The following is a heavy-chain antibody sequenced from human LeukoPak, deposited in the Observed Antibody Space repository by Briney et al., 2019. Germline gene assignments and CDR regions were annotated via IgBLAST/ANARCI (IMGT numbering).Heavy chain of an antibody. V-gene: IGHV1-3*01. D-gene: IGHD6-19*01. CDR1: GYTFTSYA. Sequence: ASVTVSCKDSGYTFTSYAMHWVRQAPGQRLEWMGWINAGNGNTRYSQKLQGRVTITRDTSASTAYMELSSLRSEDTAVYYCARDPDIAVAGYFDYWGQGTLVTVSS. CDR2: INAGNGNT. J-gene: IGHJ4*02. CDR3: ARDPDIAVAGYFDY.